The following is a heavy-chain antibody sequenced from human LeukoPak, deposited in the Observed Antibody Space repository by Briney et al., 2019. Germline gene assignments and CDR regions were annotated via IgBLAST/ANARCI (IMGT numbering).Heavy chain of an antibody. CDR3: ASPLAGYCSSTSCPFGNYYYYGMDV. Sequence: ASVKVSCKASGDTFSSYAISWVRHAPGQGLEWMGRIIPILGIANYAQKFQGRGTITADKSTSTAYMELSSLRSEDTAVYYCASPLAGYCSSTSCPFGNYYYYGMDVWGQGTTVTVSS. CDR2: IIPILGIA. J-gene: IGHJ6*02. D-gene: IGHD2-2*01. CDR1: GDTFSSYA. V-gene: IGHV1-69*04.